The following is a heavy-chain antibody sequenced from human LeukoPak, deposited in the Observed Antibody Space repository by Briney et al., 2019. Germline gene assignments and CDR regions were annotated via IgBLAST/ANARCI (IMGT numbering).Heavy chain of an antibody. Sequence: GGSLRLSCAASGFTFSSYAMSWVRQAPGKGLEWVSGFSGGDGSTSYADSVKGRFTISRDNSKNTLYLQMNSLRAEDTAVYYCAKGKVIPATIYDYWGQGTLVTVSS. CDR2: FSGGDGST. V-gene: IGHV3-23*01. CDR3: AKGKVIPATIYDY. CDR1: GFTFSSYA. D-gene: IGHD2-2*02. J-gene: IGHJ4*02.